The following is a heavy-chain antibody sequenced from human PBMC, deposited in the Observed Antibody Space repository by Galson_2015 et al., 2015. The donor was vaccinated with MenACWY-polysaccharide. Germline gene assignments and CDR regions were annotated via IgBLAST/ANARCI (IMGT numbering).Heavy chain of an antibody. D-gene: IGHD3/OR15-3a*01. V-gene: IGHV3-23*01. CDR2: LSGPGDAT. J-gene: IGHJ6*02. CDR1: GFTFSKFY. Sequence: SLRLSCAASGFTFSKFYMAWVRQAPGKGPEWVSALSGPGDATFYADSVRGRFTISRDNSQNTLYLHMSSLRVDDTAVYFCAKDLHWYGMDVWGHGTTVTVS. CDR3: AKDLHWYGMDV.